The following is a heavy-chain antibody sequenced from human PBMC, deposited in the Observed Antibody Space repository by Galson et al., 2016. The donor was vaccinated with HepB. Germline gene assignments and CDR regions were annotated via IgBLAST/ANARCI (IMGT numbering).Heavy chain of an antibody. Sequence: SVKVSCKASGSTFSSYAIHWPRQAPGQRLEWMGWINSASGDTTYSQRFQDRLTIARDTSATTAYMELSGLRSEDTAVYFCAKGAGGYYDYWGQGTLVTVSS. CDR1: GSTFSSYA. CDR2: INSASGDT. V-gene: IGHV1-3*01. J-gene: IGHJ4*02. D-gene: IGHD4/OR15-4a*01. CDR3: AKGAGGYYDY.